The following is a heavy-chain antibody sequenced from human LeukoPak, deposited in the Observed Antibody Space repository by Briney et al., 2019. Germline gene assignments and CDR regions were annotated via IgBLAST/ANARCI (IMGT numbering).Heavy chain of an antibody. D-gene: IGHD5-18*01. J-gene: IGHJ4*02. CDR2: ISGDGVGT. CDR3: AKDAHDLDSSGYLIPFDF. Sequence: AGGSLRLSCGGSGFSFSRNAMNWVRQAPGKGLEWVAAISGDGVGTYYADSVKGRFDISRDNSKNTLYLQMNSLRTEDTAVYYCAKDAHDLDSSGYLIPFDFWGQGTLVTVSS. V-gene: IGHV3-23*01. CDR1: GFSFSRNA.